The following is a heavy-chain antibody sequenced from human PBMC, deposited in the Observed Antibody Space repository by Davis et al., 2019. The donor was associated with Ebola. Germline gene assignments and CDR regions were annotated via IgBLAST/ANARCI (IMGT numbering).Heavy chain of an antibody. CDR3: ARGNYDFWSGYLYYYYYGMDV. J-gene: IGHJ6*02. CDR1: GGSFSGYY. D-gene: IGHD3-3*01. Sequence: SQTLSLTCAVYGGSFSGYYWSWIRQPPGKGLEWIGEINHSGSTNYNPSLKSRVTISVDTSKNQFSLKLSSVTAADTAVYYCARGNYDFWSGYLYYYYYGMDVWGQGTTVTVSS. V-gene: IGHV4-34*01. CDR2: INHSGST.